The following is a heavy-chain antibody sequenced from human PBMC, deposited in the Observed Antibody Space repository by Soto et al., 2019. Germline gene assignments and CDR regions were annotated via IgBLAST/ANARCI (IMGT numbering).Heavy chain of an antibody. Sequence: PSQTLSLTCVLSGDSVSSYSAAWNWIRQSPSRGLEWLGRTHYRSKWYTDYAVSVKSRISINADTSKNQFSLQLNSVTPEDTAVYYCARARGSSSAEDYFDTWGQGTLVTVSS. D-gene: IGHD6-6*01. CDR2: THYRSKWYT. CDR1: GDSVSSYSAA. V-gene: IGHV6-1*01. CDR3: ARARGSSSAEDYFDT. J-gene: IGHJ4*02.